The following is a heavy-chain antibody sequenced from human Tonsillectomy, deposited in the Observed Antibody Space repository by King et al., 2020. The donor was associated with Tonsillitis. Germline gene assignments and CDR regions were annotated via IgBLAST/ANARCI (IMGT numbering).Heavy chain of an antibody. Sequence: QVQLQESGPGLVKPSETLSLTCTVSGGSISSSSYYWGWIRQPPGKGLEWIGSIYYSGSTYYNPSLKSRVTISVDTSKNQFSLKLSSVTAADTAVYYCARWRRYYDILTGYLCRVYFDYWGQGPLVTVSS. CDR1: GGSISSSSYY. CDR2: IYYSGST. V-gene: IGHV4-39*01. D-gene: IGHD3-9*01. CDR3: ARWRRYYDILTGYLCRVYFDY. J-gene: IGHJ4*02.